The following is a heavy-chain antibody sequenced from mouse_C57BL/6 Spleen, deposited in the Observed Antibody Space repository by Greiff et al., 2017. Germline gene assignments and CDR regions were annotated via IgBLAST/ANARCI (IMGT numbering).Heavy chain of an antibody. Sequence: EVKLQESGGDLVKPGGSLKLSCAASGFTFSSYGMSWVRQTPDKRLEWVATISSGGSYTYYPDSVKGRFTISRDNAKNTLYLQMSSLKSEDTAMYYCARWYDYDGSYFDYWGQGTTLTVSS. V-gene: IGHV5-6*01. CDR3: ARWYDYDGSYFDY. D-gene: IGHD2-4*01. J-gene: IGHJ2*01. CDR1: GFTFSSYG. CDR2: ISSGGSYT.